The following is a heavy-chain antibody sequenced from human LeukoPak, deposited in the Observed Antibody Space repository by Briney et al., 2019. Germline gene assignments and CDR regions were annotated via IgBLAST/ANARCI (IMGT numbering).Heavy chain of an antibody. Sequence: GGSLRLSCAASGFTFSSYWMSWVRQAPGKGLEWVANIKQDGSEKYYVDSVKGRFTISRDNAKNSLYLQMNSLRAEDTAVYYCAKGPLYYYGSGSYLDYWGQGTLVTVSS. CDR1: GFTFSSYW. CDR3: AKGPLYYYGSGSYLDY. CDR2: IKQDGSEK. V-gene: IGHV3-7*01. D-gene: IGHD3-10*01. J-gene: IGHJ4*02.